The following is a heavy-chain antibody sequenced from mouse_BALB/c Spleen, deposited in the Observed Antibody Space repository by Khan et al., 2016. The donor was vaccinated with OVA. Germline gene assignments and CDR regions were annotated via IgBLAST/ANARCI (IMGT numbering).Heavy chain of an antibody. CDR3: ARDGYSHWIAY. Sequence: EVELVESGAELVRPGAFVKLSCKASGFHITDYYMHWVKQRPEQGLVWIGRIDPENGDTIYDPKFQGKASITSDTSSNTAYLQLSSLTSEDTAVYYCARDGYSHWIAYWGQGTLVTVSA. D-gene: IGHD2-3*01. V-gene: IGHV14-1*02. CDR2: IDPENGDT. CDR1: GFHITDYY. J-gene: IGHJ3*01.